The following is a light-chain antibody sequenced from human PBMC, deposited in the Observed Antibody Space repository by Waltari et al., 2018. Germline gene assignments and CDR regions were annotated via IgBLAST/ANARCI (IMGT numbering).Light chain of an antibody. CDR1: KDISNN. CDR3: QQSYTMPMYT. V-gene: IGKV1-39*01. CDR2: AVF. J-gene: IGKJ2*01. Sequence: DIQMTQSPSSLSASVGDRVTITCRASKDISNNLTWYQQKRGKAPDLLIFAVFTLQSGVPSRFSVSGSGTEFTLTISSLQPEDSATYYCQQSYTMPMYTFGQGTKLEIK.